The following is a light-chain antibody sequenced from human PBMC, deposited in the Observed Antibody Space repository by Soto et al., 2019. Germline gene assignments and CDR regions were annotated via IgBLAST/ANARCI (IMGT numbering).Light chain of an antibody. CDR3: QQYGILTGT. Sequence: ESVLTQSPGTLSLSPGDRATLSCRASQSVSSSYLAWYQQKPGQAPRLLIYGASSRATGIPDRFSGSGSGTDFTLTISRLEPEACEVYYCQQYGILTGTFVEGTKGDI. CDR1: QSVSSSY. CDR2: GAS. J-gene: IGKJ1*01. V-gene: IGKV3-20*01.